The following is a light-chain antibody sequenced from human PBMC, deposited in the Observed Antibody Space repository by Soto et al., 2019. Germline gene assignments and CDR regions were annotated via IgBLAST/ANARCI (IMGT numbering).Light chain of an antibody. J-gene: IGKJ1*01. V-gene: IGKV3-15*01. CDR2: GAS. Sequence: EIVMTQSPATLSVSPGERATLSCTASQSVSINLVWYQQKPGQAPRLLIYGASTRATGIPARFSGSGSGTDFSLTISSLQSADVAIYYCQHHNNWPLAFGQGTKVEIK. CDR3: QHHNNWPLA. CDR1: QSVSIN.